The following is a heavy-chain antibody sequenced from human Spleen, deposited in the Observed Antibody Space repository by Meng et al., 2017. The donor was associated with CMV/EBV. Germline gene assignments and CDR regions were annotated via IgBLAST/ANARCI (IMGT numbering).Heavy chain of an antibody. CDR2: IYYSGST. D-gene: IGHD1-26*01. CDR1: GGSISSYY. Sequence: SETLSLTCTVSGGSISSYYWSWIRQPPGKGLEWIGYIYYSGSTNYNPSLKSRVTISVDTSKNQFSLKLSSVTAADTAVYYCARDSGAMVGAKTRAFDIWGQGTMVTVSS. CDR3: ARDSGAMVGAKTRAFDI. J-gene: IGHJ3*02. V-gene: IGHV4-59*01.